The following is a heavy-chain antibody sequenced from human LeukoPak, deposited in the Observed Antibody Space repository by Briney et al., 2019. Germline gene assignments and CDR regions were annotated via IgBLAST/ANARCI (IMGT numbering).Heavy chain of an antibody. CDR3: ARDGLMSGYDPSYFDY. CDR2: ISSSSSYI. Sequence: RGSLRLSCAASGFTFSTYSMNWVRQAPGKGLEWVSSISSSSSYIYYAASVKGRFTISRDNAKNSLHLQMNSLRAEDTAVYYCARDGLMSGYDPSYFDYWGQGTLVTVSS. D-gene: IGHD3-3*01. V-gene: IGHV3-21*01. CDR1: GFTFSTYS. J-gene: IGHJ4*02.